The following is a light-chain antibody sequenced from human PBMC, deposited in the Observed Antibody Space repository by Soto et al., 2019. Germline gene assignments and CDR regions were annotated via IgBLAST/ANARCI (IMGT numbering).Light chain of an antibody. V-gene: IGKV3-11*01. J-gene: IGKJ1*01. CDR1: QSVSSY. CDR3: HQYYNRPPWT. Sequence: IVLTQSPGALCLCPGERATLSYRASQSVSSYLAWYQQKPGQAPRLLIYDASNRATGIPARFSGSGSGTDFTLTISSLQPEDSATYYCHQYYNRPPWTFGQGTKVDIK. CDR2: DAS.